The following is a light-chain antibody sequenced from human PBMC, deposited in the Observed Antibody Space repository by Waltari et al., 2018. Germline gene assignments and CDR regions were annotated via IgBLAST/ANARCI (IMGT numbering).Light chain of an antibody. J-gene: IGLJ2*01. V-gene: IGLV4-69*01. CDR3: QTWDTGIQV. Sequence: QLVLTQSPSASASLGASVKLTCTLSSGHSNYVIACHQQLPEKGPRYLMKLNPDGSHSKGDGIPDRFSGSSSGAECYLTISSLQSEDEADYYCQTWDTGIQVFGGGTKLTVL. CDR2: LNPDGSH. CDR1: SGHSNYV.